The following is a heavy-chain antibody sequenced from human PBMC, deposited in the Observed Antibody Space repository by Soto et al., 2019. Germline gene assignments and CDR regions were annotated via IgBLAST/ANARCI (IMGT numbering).Heavy chain of an antibody. CDR3: AIYDYIWGSPEYFQH. D-gene: IGHD3-16*01. CDR1: GGSFSGYY. Sequence: KPSETLSLTCAVYGGSFSGYYWSWIRQPPGKGLEWIGEINHSGSTNYNPSLKSRVTISVDTSKNQFSLKLSSVTAADTAVYYCAIYDYIWGSPEYFQHWGQGTLVTVSS. CDR2: INHSGST. V-gene: IGHV4-34*01. J-gene: IGHJ1*01.